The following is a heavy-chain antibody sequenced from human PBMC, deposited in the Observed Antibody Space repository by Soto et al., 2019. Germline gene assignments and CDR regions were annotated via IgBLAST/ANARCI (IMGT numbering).Heavy chain of an antibody. CDR3: AKGFNWNRVDS. Sequence: GGPLRLSCEVSGFTVSNTYMSWIRQAPGKGLEWVSIIYGGGSTYYTDSVKGRFTISKDNSKNTVSLQMNSLRAEDTALYYCAKGFNWNRVDSWDQGTPVTVSS. CDR1: GFTVSNTY. J-gene: IGHJ4*02. D-gene: IGHD1-1*01. V-gene: IGHV3-53*01. CDR2: IYGGGST.